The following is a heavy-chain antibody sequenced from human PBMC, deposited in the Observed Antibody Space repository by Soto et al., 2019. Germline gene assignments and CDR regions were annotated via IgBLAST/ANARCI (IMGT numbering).Heavy chain of an antibody. CDR1: GFTFDDYA. Sequence: EVQLVESGGGLVQPGRSLRLSCAASGFTFDDYAMHWVRQAPGKGLEWVSGISWNSGSIGYADSVKGRFTISRDNAKNSLYLQMNSLRAEDTALYYSAKDAGYSSGWSYFDYWGQGTLVTVSS. D-gene: IGHD6-19*01. CDR2: ISWNSGSI. J-gene: IGHJ4*02. V-gene: IGHV3-9*01. CDR3: AKDAGYSSGWSYFDY.